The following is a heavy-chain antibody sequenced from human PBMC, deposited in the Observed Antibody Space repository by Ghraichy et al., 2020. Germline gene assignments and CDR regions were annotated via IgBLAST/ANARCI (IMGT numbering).Heavy chain of an antibody. CDR3: AREYSLDYDYVWGSYRGQYHRTNWFDP. J-gene: IGHJ5*02. V-gene: IGHV4-4*07. D-gene: IGHD3-16*02. CDR1: GGSISSYY. Sequence: SQTLSLTCTVSGGSISSYYWSWIRQPAGKGLEWIGRIYTSGSTNYNPSLKSRVTMSVDTSKNQFSLKLSSVTAADTAVYYCAREYSLDYDYVWGSYRGQYHRTNWFDPWGQGTLVTVSS. CDR2: IYTSGST.